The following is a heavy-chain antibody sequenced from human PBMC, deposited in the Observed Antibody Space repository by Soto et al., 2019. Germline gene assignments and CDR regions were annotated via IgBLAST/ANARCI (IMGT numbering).Heavy chain of an antibody. Sequence: EVQLLESGGGLVQPGGSLRLSCAASGFTFSSYAMSWVRQAPGKGLEWVSAISGSGGSTYYADSVKGRFTISRDNSKNTLYLQMNSLRAEDTAVYYCAKEDYDFWSGFQITLDYWGQGTLVTVSS. CDR2: ISGSGGST. CDR3: AKEDYDFWSGFQITLDY. CDR1: GFTFSSYA. J-gene: IGHJ4*02. V-gene: IGHV3-23*01. D-gene: IGHD3-3*01.